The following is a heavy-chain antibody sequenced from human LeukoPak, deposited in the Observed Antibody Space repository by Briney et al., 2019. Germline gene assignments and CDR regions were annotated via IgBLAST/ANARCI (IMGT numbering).Heavy chain of an antibody. V-gene: IGHV4-59*01. J-gene: IGHJ4*02. Sequence: PSETLSLTCSVSGGPITSYYWTWIRQPPGKGLEWIGYVYYSGSTNYNPSLKSRLTISVDTSKNHFSLKLSSVTAADTAVYYCAGLYGSGSYSNFDYWGQGTLVTVSS. CDR3: AGLYGSGSYSNFDY. CDR2: VYYSGST. D-gene: IGHD3-10*01. CDR1: GGPITSYY.